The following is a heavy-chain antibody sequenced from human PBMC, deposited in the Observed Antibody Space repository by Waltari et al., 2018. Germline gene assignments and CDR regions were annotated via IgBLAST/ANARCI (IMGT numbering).Heavy chain of an antibody. J-gene: IGHJ4*02. V-gene: IGHV5-51*03. CDR2: ISPVYSDT. Sequence: EVQLVQSGAEVKKPGESLKISCKGSGYSFTSYWIGWVRQMPGKGLEWVWIISPVYSDTVYSPSFQGQVTISADKSSSTAYLQWSSLKASDTAMYYCARRWSASTPFDYWGQGTLVTVSS. CDR1: GYSFTSYW. CDR3: ARRWSASTPFDY. D-gene: IGHD3-3*01.